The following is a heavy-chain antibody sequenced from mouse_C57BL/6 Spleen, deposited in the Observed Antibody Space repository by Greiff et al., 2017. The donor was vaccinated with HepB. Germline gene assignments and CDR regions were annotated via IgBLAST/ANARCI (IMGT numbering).Heavy chain of an antibody. CDR2: IYPSDSET. D-gene: IGHD2-4*01. J-gene: IGHJ2*01. CDR3: ARSYDSLFDY. V-gene: IGHV1-61*01. CDR1: GYTFTSYW. Sequence: QVQLQHPGAELVRPGSSVKLSCKASGYTFTSYWMDWVKQRPGQGLEWIGNIYPSDSETHYNQKFKDKATLTVDKSSSTAYMQLSSLTSEDSAVYYCARSYDSLFDYWGQGTTLTVSS.